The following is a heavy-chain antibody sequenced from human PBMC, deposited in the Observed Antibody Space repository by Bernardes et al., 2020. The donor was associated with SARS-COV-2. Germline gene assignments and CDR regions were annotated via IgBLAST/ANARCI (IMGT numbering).Heavy chain of an antibody. CDR1: GYTFSEYY. D-gene: IGHD2-15*01. J-gene: IGHJ6*02. CDR2: INPGTGGT. Sequence: ASVKVSCKASGYTFSEYYIHWVRQAPGQGLEWMWVINPGTGGTSYAQNFQGRVTVTRDTSASTGYMELSSLRSEDTAVYYCARDFVTDSPGPPEDDYGMDVWGQGTTVTVSS. V-gene: IGHV1-46*01. CDR3: ARDFVTDSPGPPEDDYGMDV.